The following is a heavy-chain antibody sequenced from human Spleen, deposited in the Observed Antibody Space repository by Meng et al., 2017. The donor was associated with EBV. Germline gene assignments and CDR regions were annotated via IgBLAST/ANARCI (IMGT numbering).Heavy chain of an antibody. CDR1: GGSINSGNW. D-gene: IGHD6-13*01. CDR3: ARTYSSSIYYFDS. V-gene: IGHV4-4*02. Sequence: QGQLQESGPELMKPSGTLSLICAVSGGSINSGNWWNWVRRPPGKGLEWIGEIYHSGSTNYNPSLESRVTISVDKSKNQFSLKLSSVTAADTAVYYCARTYSSSIYYFDSWGPGTLVTVSS. CDR2: IYHSGST. J-gene: IGHJ4*02.